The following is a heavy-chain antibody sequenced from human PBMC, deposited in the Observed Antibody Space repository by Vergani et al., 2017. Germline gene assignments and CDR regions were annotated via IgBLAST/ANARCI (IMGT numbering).Heavy chain of an antibody. CDR1: GFTLSSHA. J-gene: IGHJ5*01. D-gene: IGHD1-1*01. CDR2: IWYDGSKE. V-gene: IGHV3-33*06. Sequence: QVQLEESGGGVVQPGRSLRLSCAGSGFTLSSHAMHWVRQAPGKGLEWVAFIWYDGSKEYYADSVKGRFTISRDNSKNTLYLQMNNLRAADTAVYYCAKGKIETEGYNFELIFDSWGPGTQVTVSS. CDR3: AKGKIETEGYNFELIFDS.